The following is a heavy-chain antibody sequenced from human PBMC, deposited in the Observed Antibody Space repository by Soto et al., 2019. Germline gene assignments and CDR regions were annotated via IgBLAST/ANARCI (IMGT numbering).Heavy chain of an antibody. CDR3: ARDHGGNYYFDY. D-gene: IGHD2-21*01. CDR1: GYTFTSYG. CDR2: ISVNNVNT. V-gene: IGHV1-18*01. J-gene: IGHJ4*02. Sequence: QVQLVQSGAEVKKPGASVKVSCKASGYTFTSYGISWVRHAPGQGLEWMGWISVNNVNTNYAQKIQGRVTMTTDTSTSTVYMELRSLRSDDTAVYYCARDHGGNYYFDYWGQGTLVTVSS.